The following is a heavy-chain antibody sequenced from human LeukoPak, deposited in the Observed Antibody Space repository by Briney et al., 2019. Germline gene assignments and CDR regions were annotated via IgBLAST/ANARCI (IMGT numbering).Heavy chain of an antibody. V-gene: IGHV5-51*01. J-gene: IGHJ4*02. CDR1: GYSFNSYW. Sequence: GESLKISCKGSGYSFNSYWIGWVRQMPGKGLEWMGIIYPGDSDTTYSPSFQGQVTISADKSIGTAYLQWSSLKASDIAIYYCARRFTAAAGTAFDHWGQGTLVTVSP. CDR3: ARRFTAAAGTAFDH. D-gene: IGHD6-13*01. CDR2: IYPGDSDT.